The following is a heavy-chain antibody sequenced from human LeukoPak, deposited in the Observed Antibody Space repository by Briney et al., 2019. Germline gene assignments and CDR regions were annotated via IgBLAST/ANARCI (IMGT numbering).Heavy chain of an antibody. CDR2: ISSSGSTR. CDR1: GFTVSSNY. J-gene: IGHJ4*02. V-gene: IGHV3-11*04. D-gene: IGHD7-27*01. Sequence: PGGSLRLSCAASGFTVSSNYMSWVRQAPGKGLEWVSYISSSGSTRYYADSVKGRMTTSRDNAKNSVYLQMNSLRAEDTAVYYCARALRTVWGYYFDYWGQGTLVTVSS. CDR3: ARALRTVWGYYFDY.